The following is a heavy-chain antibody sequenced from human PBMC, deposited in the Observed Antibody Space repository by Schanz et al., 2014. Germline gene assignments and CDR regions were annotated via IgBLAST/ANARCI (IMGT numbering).Heavy chain of an antibody. D-gene: IGHD3-10*01. J-gene: IGHJ5*02. CDR1: GGSISSGGYS. CDR2: IYYSGNT. Sequence: QVQLQESGPGLVKPSQTLSLTCAVSGGSISSGGYSWNWIRQPPGKGLEWIVYIYYSGNTYYNPSLKRRVTIPVDPSKNQFALKLNSGTAADTAVYYCANSMVRGVRMSDNWFGPWGQGTLVSVSS. CDR3: ANSMVRGVRMSDNWFGP. V-gene: IGHV4-30-4*07.